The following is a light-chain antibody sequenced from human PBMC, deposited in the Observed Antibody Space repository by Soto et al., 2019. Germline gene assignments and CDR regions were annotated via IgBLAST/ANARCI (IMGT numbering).Light chain of an antibody. V-gene: IGKV1-5*03. CDR2: KAS. CDR3: QQYNSYPLT. J-gene: IGKJ3*01. CDR1: QSISSW. Sequence: DIQMTQSPSTLSASVGDRVTITCRASQSISSWLAWYQQKPGKAPKLLIYKASSVESGVPSRFSGSGSGTEFTLTISSLKPDDFANYYCQQYNSYPLTFGPGTKVDIK.